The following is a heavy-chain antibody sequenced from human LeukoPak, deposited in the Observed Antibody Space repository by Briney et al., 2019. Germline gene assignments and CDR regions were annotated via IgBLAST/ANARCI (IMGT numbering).Heavy chain of an antibody. CDR2: ISGSGGST. J-gene: IGHJ4*02. CDR1: GFTFSSYA. CDR3: AKVPLTIFGVAINSGRVY. Sequence: GGSLRLSCAASGFTFSSYAMSWVRQAPGKGLEWVSAISGSGGSTYYADSVKGRFTISRDNSKNTLYLQMNSLRAEDTAVYYCAKVPLTIFGVAINSGRVYWGQGTLVTVSS. V-gene: IGHV3-23*01. D-gene: IGHD3-3*01.